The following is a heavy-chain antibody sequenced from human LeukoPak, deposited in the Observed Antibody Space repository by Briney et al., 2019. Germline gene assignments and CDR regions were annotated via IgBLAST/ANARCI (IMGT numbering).Heavy chain of an antibody. CDR2: ISYDGSNK. V-gene: IGHV3-30-3*01. CDR3: ARDLTRVIAAAGF. Sequence: GGSLRLSCAASGFTFSSYAMHWVRQAPGKGLEWVTVISYDGSNKYYADSVKGRFTISRDNSKNTLYLQMNSLRAEDTAVYYCARDLTRVIAAAGFWGQGTLVAVSS. CDR1: GFTFSSYA. D-gene: IGHD6-13*01. J-gene: IGHJ4*02.